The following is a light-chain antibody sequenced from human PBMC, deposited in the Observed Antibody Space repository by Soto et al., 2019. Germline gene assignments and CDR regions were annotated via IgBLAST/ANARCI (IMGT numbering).Light chain of an antibody. J-gene: IGLJ1*01. CDR1: NSQIGAGYD. CDR3: QSYDISLSGFHV. V-gene: IGLV1-40*01. CDR2: GNS. Sequence: QCVLTRPPSVNWVPLGRGNITPTGSNSQIGAGYDVHGYQQLPGTVPKVLIYGNSNRPSGVPDRFSGSKSGTSASLAITGLQAEDEADYYCQSYDISLSGFHVFGTGTKSPS.